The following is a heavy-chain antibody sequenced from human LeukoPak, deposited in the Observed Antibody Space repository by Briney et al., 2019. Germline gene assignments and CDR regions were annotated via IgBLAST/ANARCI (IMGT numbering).Heavy chain of an antibody. Sequence: GGSLRLSCAASGFTFSSYSMNRVRQAPGKGLEWVSSISSSSSYIYYADSVKGRFTISRDNAKNSLYLQMNSLRAEDTAVYYCARERSYYDSSSTFDYWGQGTLVTVSS. CDR1: GFTFSSYS. CDR3: ARERSYYDSSSTFDY. CDR2: ISSSSSYI. J-gene: IGHJ4*02. D-gene: IGHD3-22*01. V-gene: IGHV3-21*01.